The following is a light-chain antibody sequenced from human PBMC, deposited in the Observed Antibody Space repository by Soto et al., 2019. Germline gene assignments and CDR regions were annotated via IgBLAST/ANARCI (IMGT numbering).Light chain of an antibody. J-gene: IGLJ3*02. CDR3: AAWDDILRGV. Sequence: QSVLTQPPSASGTPGQKVTISCSGSSSNIGRNYVSWYQYLPGTAPKLLIYSNNQRPSGVPDRFSGSKSGTSASLAISELRSEDDADYFCAAWDDILRGVFGGGTKVTVL. V-gene: IGLV1-47*02. CDR1: SSNIGRNY. CDR2: SNN.